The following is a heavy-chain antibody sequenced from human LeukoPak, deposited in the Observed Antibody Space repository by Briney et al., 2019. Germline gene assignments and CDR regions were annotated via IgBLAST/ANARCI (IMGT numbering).Heavy chain of an antibody. Sequence: GASVKVSCKASGYTFTSYGISWVRQAPGQGLEWMGWINPNSGGTNYAQKFQGRVTMTRDTSISTAYMELSRLRSDDTAVYYCARTLPVWLTLGYWGQGTLVTVSS. V-gene: IGHV1-2*02. CDR1: GYTFTSYG. CDR2: INPNSGGT. CDR3: ARTLPVWLTLGY. J-gene: IGHJ4*02. D-gene: IGHD3-22*01.